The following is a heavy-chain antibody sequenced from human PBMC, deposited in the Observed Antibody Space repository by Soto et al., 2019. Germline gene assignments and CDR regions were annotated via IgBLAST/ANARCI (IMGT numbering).Heavy chain of an antibody. D-gene: IGHD6-13*01. Sequence: EVQLLDSGGCLVQPGGSLRLSCAASGFTFGSYALNWVRLAPGKGLEWVSTISGSGGSTYYADSVKGRFAISRDNSKNTLYLHMNSLRAEDTAVYYCAKEAAAGLYYFDYWGQGTLVTVSS. CDR3: AKEAAAGLYYFDY. CDR1: GFTFGSYA. CDR2: ISGSGGST. J-gene: IGHJ4*02. V-gene: IGHV3-23*01.